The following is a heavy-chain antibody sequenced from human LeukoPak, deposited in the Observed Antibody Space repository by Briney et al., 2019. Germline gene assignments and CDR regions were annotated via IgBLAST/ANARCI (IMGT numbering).Heavy chain of an antibody. CDR1: GFTFSSYW. CDR3: ARDRPGIAAAGTWSNA. V-gene: IGHV3-7*01. CDR2: IKQDGSEK. Sequence: QSGGSLRLSCAASGFTFSSYWMSCVRHAPGKGLEWVANIKQDGSEKYYVDSVKGRFTISRDNAKNSLYLQMNSLRAEDTAVYYCARDRPGIAAAGTWSNAWGQGTLVTVSS. D-gene: IGHD6-13*01. J-gene: IGHJ4*02.